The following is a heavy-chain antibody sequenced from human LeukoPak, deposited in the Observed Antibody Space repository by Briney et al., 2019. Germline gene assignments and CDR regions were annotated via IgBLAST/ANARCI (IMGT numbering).Heavy chain of an antibody. CDR2: IYYSGST. D-gene: IGHD6-19*01. V-gene: IGHV4-39*07. J-gene: IGHJ4*02. CDR1: GGSISSSSYY. Sequence: SETLSLTCTVSGGSISSSSYYWGWIRQPPGKGLEWIGSIYYSGSTYYNPSLKSRVTISVDTSKNQFSLKLSSVTAADTAVYYCASKRVGSSGWEFGYWGQGTLVTVSS. CDR3: ASKRVGSSGWEFGY.